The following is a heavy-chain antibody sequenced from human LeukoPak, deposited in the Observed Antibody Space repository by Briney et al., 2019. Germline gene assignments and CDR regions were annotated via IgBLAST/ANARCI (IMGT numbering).Heavy chain of an antibody. V-gene: IGHV3-23*01. Sequence: PGGSLRLSCAASGFTFSSYAMSWVRQAPGKGLEWVSAISVSGGSTYYADSVKGRFTISRDNSKNTLYLQMNSLRAEDTAVYYCAKTGPPCSSTSCYTCYYYMDVWGKGTTVTVSS. CDR1: GFTFSSYA. J-gene: IGHJ6*03. CDR3: AKTGPPCSSTSCYTCYYYMDV. D-gene: IGHD2-2*02. CDR2: ISVSGGST.